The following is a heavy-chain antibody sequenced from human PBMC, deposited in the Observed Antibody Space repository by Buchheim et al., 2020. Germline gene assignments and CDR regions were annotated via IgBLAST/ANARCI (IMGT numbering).Heavy chain of an antibody. D-gene: IGHD6-13*01. J-gene: IGHJ6*02. Sequence: QVQLQESGPGLVKPSETLSLTCTVSGGSISSDYWSWIRQPPGKGLEWIGYIYYSGSTNYNPSLKSRVTISVDTSKNQFSLKLSSVTAADTAVYYCRGIAAANYYYYYGMDVWGQGTT. CDR3: RGIAAANYYYYYGMDV. CDR1: GGSISSDY. V-gene: IGHV4-59*08. CDR2: IYYSGST.